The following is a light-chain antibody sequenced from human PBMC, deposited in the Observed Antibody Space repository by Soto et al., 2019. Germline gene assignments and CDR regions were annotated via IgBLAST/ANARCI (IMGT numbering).Light chain of an antibody. CDR2: FAS. V-gene: IGKV3-15*01. Sequence: EIVMTQSPATLSVSQGEKATISSRASQTLTNNLAWYQQKPGQGPRLLIYFASTRATGIPARFSGSGSGTEFSLTISSLQSEDFASYYCQQYSAWPLTFGGGTKVETK. J-gene: IGKJ4*01. CDR3: QQYSAWPLT. CDR1: QTLTNN.